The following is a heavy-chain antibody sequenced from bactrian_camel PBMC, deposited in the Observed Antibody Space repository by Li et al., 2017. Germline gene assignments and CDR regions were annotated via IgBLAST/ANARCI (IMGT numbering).Heavy chain of an antibody. J-gene: IGHJ6*01. CDR1: GFAFNESR. D-gene: IGHD7*01. CDR3: AAADFVTPGWRLYVPSFGY. CDR2: INSGGGST. V-gene: IGHV3S40*01. Sequence: DVQLVESGGGLVQPGGSLRLSCAASGFAFNESRMSWVRQVPGKELEWVSSINSGGGSTYYGGFVKGRFTITQDNARNTLYLQMNSLKPEDTAMYYCAAADFVTPGWRLYVPSFGYWGQGTQVTVS.